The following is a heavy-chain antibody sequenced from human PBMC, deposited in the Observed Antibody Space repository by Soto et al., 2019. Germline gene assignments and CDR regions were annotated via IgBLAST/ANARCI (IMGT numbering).Heavy chain of an antibody. Sequence: PSETLSLTCTVSGGSISSSSYYWGWIRQPPGKGLEWIGSIYYSGSTYYNPSLKSRVTISVDTSKNQFSLKLSSVTAADTAVYYCARHGRSIAAAGTVWFDPWGQGTLVTVSS. CDR3: ARHGRSIAAAGTVWFDP. CDR1: GGSISSSSYY. J-gene: IGHJ5*02. CDR2: IYYSGST. D-gene: IGHD6-13*01. V-gene: IGHV4-39*01.